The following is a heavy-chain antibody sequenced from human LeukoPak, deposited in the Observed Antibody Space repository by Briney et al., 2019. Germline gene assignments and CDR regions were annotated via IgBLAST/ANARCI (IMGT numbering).Heavy chain of an antibody. CDR2: IYPGNSDT. CDR3: ATLDGYTYPIDY. D-gene: IGHD5-24*01. J-gene: IGHJ4*02. V-gene: IGHV5-51*01. CDR1: GYSFTNYW. Sequence: GESLKISCKGSGYSFTNYWIGWVRQMPGKGLEWMGIIYPGNSDTRYSPSFQGQVTISADKSISTAYLRWSSLKASDTATYYCATLDGYTYPIDYWGQGTLVTVSS.